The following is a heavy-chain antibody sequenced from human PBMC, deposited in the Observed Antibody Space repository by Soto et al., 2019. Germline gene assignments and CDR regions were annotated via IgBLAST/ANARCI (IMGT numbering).Heavy chain of an antibody. Sequence: GESLKISCKGSRYSFTSYWIGWVRQMPGKGLEWMGIIYPGDSDTRYSPSFQGQVTISADKSISTAYLQWSSLKASDTAMYYCARHIGSGSYYMYYYYGMDVWGQGTTVTVSS. J-gene: IGHJ6*02. CDR2: IYPGDSDT. V-gene: IGHV5-51*01. CDR3: ARHIGSGSYYMYYYYGMDV. D-gene: IGHD3-10*01. CDR1: RYSFTSYW.